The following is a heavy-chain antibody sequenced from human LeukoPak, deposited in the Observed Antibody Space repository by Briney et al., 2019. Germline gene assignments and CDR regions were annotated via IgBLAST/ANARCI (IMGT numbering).Heavy chain of an antibody. Sequence: GGSLRLSCAASGFTFSSYSMNWVRQAPGKGLEWVSSISSSSSYIYYADSVKGRFTISRDNAKNSLYLQMNSLRAEDTAVYYCARDLRVAIVKGMEAFDIWGQGTMVTVSS. CDR2: ISSSSSYI. CDR3: ARDLRVAIVKGMEAFDI. V-gene: IGHV3-21*01. CDR1: GFTFSSYS. J-gene: IGHJ3*02. D-gene: IGHD5-12*01.